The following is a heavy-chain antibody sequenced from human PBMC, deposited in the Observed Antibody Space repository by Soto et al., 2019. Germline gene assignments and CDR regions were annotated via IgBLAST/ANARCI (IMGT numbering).Heavy chain of an antibody. D-gene: IGHD1-26*01. J-gene: IGHJ4*02. CDR2: IYYSGST. CDR3: ARDDSGFSGSHYIDYFNY. Sequence: TGLEWIGYIYYSGSTNYNPSLKSRVTFTRDTSAGTVYMQLSSLTSEDTAVYYCARDDSGFSGSHYIDYFNYWGQGALVTVSS. V-gene: IGHV4-59*01.